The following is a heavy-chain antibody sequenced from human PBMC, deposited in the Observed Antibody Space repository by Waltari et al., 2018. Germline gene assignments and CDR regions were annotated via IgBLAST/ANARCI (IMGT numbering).Heavy chain of an antibody. CDR3: ARGRGGGGSSNNWFDP. J-gene: IGHJ5*02. CDR2: SYYSGST. D-gene: IGHD2-15*01. V-gene: IGHV4-59*02. Sequence: QVQLQESGPGLVKPSETLSLTCTVAGPTVSKYYWSCIGQAPGKGLGWIAYSYYSGSTNYNPSLKSRVTISLDTSKNQFSLKLTSATATDTAVYYCARGRGGGGSSNNWFDPWGLGTLVTVSS. CDR1: GPTVSKYY.